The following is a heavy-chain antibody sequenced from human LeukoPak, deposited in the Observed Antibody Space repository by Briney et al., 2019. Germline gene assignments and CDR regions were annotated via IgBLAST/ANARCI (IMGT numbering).Heavy chain of an antibody. V-gene: IGHV3-23*01. Sequence: GGSLRLSCAASGFTFSSYSMNWVRQAPGKGLEWVSAISGSGGSTYYADSVKGRFTISRDNSKNTLYLQMNSPRAEDTAVYYCATLGRPTPDFWSGPDAFDIWGQGTMVTVSS. D-gene: IGHD3-3*01. CDR3: ATLGRPTPDFWSGPDAFDI. CDR2: ISGSGGST. CDR1: GFTFSSYS. J-gene: IGHJ3*02.